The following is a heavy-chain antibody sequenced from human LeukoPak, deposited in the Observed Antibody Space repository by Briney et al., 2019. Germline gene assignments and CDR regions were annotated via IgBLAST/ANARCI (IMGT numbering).Heavy chain of an antibody. CDR2: IYPDDFDT. D-gene: IGHD1-1*01. J-gene: IGHJ4*02. Sequence: GESLKISCQASGYSFTNYWIGWVRQMPGKGLEWMGIIYPDDFDTRYSPSFQGQVTISADRSITTAYLQWNTLKASDTAVYYCARGGTATRTFDYWGQGTLVTVFS. CDR3: ARGGTATRTFDY. V-gene: IGHV5-51*01. CDR1: GYSFTNYW.